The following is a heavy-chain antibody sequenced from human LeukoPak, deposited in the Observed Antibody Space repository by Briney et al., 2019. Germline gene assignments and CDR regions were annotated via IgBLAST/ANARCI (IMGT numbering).Heavy chain of an antibody. Sequence: SETLSLTCTVSGGSISSSSYYWGWIRQPPGKGLEWIGSIYYSGSTYYNPSLKSRVTISVDTSKNQFSLKLSSVTAADTAVYYCGRSSYDSSAGGFDNWFDPWGQGTLVTVSS. J-gene: IGHJ5*02. CDR2: IYYSGST. CDR3: GRSSYDSSAGGFDNWFDP. D-gene: IGHD3-22*01. V-gene: IGHV4-39*01. CDR1: GGSISSSSYY.